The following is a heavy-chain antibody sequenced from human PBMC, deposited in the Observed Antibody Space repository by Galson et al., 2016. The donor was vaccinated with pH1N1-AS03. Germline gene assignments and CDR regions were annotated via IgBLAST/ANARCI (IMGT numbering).Heavy chain of an antibody. J-gene: IGHJ4*02. V-gene: IGHV3-30*18. D-gene: IGHD3/OR15-3a*01. Sequence: SLRLPCAASGFTISNFGMLWVRQAPGQGLEWVAIISFDGTNKYYADSVKGRFSISRDNSKNTLFLQMSALRAEDTAVYYCANDFNYDFWSGYSLYWGQGALVAVSS. CDR3: ANDFNYDFWSGYSLY. CDR1: GFTISNFG. CDR2: ISFDGTNK.